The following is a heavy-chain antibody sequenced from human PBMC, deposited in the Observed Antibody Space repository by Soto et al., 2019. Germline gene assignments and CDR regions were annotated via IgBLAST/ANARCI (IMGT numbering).Heavy chain of an antibody. CDR2: IHASGNT. CDR1: GGSLNNFY. V-gene: IGHV4-4*07. Sequence: KTSETLSLTCIVSGGSLNNFYWNWIRQTAGKGLEWIGRIHASGNTNYNPSLKSRATLSVDTSKNQFSLKVRSVTAADTAVYYCARSSHKESWFDPWGQGTLVTVSS. J-gene: IGHJ5*02. CDR3: ARSSHKESWFDP. D-gene: IGHD6-19*01.